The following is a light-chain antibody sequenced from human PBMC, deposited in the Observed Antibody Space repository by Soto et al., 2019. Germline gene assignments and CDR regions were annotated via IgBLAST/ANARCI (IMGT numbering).Light chain of an antibody. CDR1: QSVSSY. J-gene: IGKJ4*01. CDR2: DAS. CDR3: QQRSNWPPEIT. V-gene: IGKV3-11*01. Sequence: EIVLTQSPATLSLSPGERATLSCRASQSVSSYLAWYQQKPGQAPRLLIYDASNRATGIPARFSGSGSGTDLTLTISSLEPEDFAVYYCQQRSNWPPEITFGGGTKVDIK.